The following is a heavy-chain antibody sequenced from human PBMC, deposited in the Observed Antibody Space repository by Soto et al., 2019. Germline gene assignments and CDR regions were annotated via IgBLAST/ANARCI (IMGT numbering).Heavy chain of an antibody. J-gene: IGHJ6*03. CDR1: GGTFSSYT. CDR3: ARGHYGSGSYSARYYYYYYYMDV. V-gene: IGHV1-69*02. CDR2: IIPILGIA. Sequence: SVKVSCKASGGTFSSYTISWVRQAPGQGLEWMGRIIPILGIANYAQKFQGRVTITADKSTSTAYMELSSLRSEDTAVYYCARGHYGSGSYSARYYYYYYYMDVWGKGTTVTVSS. D-gene: IGHD3-10*01.